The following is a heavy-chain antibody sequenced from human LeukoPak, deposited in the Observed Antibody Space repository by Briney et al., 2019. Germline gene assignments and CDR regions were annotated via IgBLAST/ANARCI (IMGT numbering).Heavy chain of an antibody. CDR2: IYTSGST. Sequence: SETLSLTCTVSGGSISSGSYYWSWIRQPAGKGLEWIGRIYTSGSTNYNPSLKSRVTISVDTSKNQFSLKLSSVTAADTAVYYCARAGGSGWYTSFDYWGQGTLVTVSS. D-gene: IGHD6-19*01. J-gene: IGHJ4*02. CDR3: ARAGGSGWYTSFDY. CDR1: GGSISSGSYY. V-gene: IGHV4-61*02.